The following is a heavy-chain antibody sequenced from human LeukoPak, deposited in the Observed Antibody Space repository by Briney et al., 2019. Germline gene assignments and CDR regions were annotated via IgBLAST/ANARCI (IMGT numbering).Heavy chain of an antibody. CDR3: ARGDTADYYYYGMDV. Sequence: LVKVSCKASGGTFSSYAISWVRQAPGQGLEWMGGIIPIFGTANYAQKFQGRVTITADESTSTAYMELSSLRSEDTAVYYCARGDTADYYYYGMDVWGQGTTVTVSS. CDR2: IIPIFGTA. J-gene: IGHJ6*02. CDR1: GGTFSSYA. D-gene: IGHD5-18*01. V-gene: IGHV1-69*13.